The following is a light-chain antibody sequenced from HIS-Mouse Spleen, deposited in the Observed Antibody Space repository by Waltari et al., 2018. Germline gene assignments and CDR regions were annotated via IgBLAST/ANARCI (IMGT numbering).Light chain of an antibody. CDR2: GAS. Sequence: IVITQSSATLSVSPGDTATLSGRTSKSVSSNLAWYQQKPGQAPRLLIYGASTRATGIPARFSGSGSGTEFTLTISSMQSEDFAVYYCQQYNNWWTFGQGTKVEIK. CDR1: KSVSSN. CDR3: QQYNNWWT. J-gene: IGKJ1*01. V-gene: IGKV3-15*01.